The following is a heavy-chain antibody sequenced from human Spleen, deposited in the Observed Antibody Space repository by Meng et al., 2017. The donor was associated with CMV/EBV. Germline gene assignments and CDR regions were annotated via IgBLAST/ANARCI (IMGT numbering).Heavy chain of an antibody. CDR2: INHSGST. J-gene: IGHJ4*02. D-gene: IGHD6-19*01. CDR1: GWSFSGYY. V-gene: IGHV4-34*01. Sequence: YGWSFSGYYWSWIRQPPGKGLEWIGEINHSGSTNYNPSLKSRVTISVDTSKNQFSLKLSSVTAADTAVYYCARRSIGYSSGWYYFDYWGQGTLVTVSS. CDR3: ARRSIGYSSGWYYFDY.